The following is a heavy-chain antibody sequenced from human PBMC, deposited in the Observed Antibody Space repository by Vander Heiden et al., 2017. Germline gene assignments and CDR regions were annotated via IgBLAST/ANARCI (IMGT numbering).Heavy chain of an antibody. J-gene: IGHJ4*02. V-gene: IGHV3-23*01. Sequence: EVQLLESVGGLVQPGGYLRRPCAASGFTFSTYALTWVRQAPGKGLQWISSISGSGGTTYYAASVKGRFTISRDNSKNTMYVQMNSLRAEDTAMYYCAKEWAGDPLWWGQGTLVTVSS. CDR3: AKEWAGDPLW. CDR1: GFTFSTYA. CDR2: ISGSGGTT. D-gene: IGHD7-27*01.